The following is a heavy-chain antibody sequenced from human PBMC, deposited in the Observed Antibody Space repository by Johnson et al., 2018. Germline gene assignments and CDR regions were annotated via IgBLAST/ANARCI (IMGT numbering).Heavy chain of an antibody. Sequence: VQLVESGGGLVKPGGSLRLSCAASGFTFSNAWMNWVRQAPGKGLEWVGRIKSKTDGGTTDYAAPVKGRLTISRDDSKNTLYLQMNSLKTEDTAVYYCARSSGTYYYYGMDVWGQGTTVTVSS. J-gene: IGHJ6*02. V-gene: IGHV3-15*07. D-gene: IGHD1-26*01. CDR2: IKSKTDGGTT. CDR1: GFTFSNAW. CDR3: ARSSGTYYYYGMDV.